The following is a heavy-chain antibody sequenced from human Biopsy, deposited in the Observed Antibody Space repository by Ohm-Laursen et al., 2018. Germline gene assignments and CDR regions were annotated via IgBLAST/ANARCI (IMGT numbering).Heavy chain of an antibody. Sequence: SLRLSCTASGFIFDDYAMHWVRQAPGKGLEWVSGISWNSVGIGCADSVKGRFTISRDNAKNFLYLQMNNLRPEDTALYYCAKIHCSGGSCYPNAFDMWGHGTRVTVS. D-gene: IGHD2-15*01. V-gene: IGHV3-9*01. CDR3: AKIHCSGGSCYPNAFDM. CDR1: GFIFDDYA. CDR2: ISWNSVGI. J-gene: IGHJ3*02.